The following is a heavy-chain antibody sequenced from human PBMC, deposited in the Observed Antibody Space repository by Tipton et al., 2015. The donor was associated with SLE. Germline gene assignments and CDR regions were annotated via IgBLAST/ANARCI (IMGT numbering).Heavy chain of an antibody. D-gene: IGHD3-9*01. J-gene: IGHJ5*02. V-gene: IGHV4-4*07. CDR2: VSPSGGT. CDR3: ARDKWGEYTASTGYFWSFDP. CDR1: GGSLNNHF. Sequence: TLSLTCTVSGGSLNNHFCSWIRQSAGKGLEWIVRVSPSGGTNYNPSLKSRVTMSVDTSRNQFSLNLSSLTAADTAVYFCARDKWGEYTASTGYFWSFDPWGQGIPVTVSS.